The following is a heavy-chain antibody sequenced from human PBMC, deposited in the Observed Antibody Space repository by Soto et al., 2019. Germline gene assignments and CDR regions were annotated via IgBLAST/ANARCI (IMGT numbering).Heavy chain of an antibody. D-gene: IGHD2-15*01. V-gene: IGHV3-23*01. Sequence: GSLRLSCAASGFTFSSYAMSWVRQAPGKGLEWVSAISGSGGSTYYADSVKGRFTISRDNSKNTLYLQMNSLRAEDTAVYYCAKYQPQYCSGGSCYEWFDPWGQGTLVTVSS. CDR1: GFTFSSYA. CDR3: AKYQPQYCSGGSCYEWFDP. CDR2: ISGSGGST. J-gene: IGHJ5*02.